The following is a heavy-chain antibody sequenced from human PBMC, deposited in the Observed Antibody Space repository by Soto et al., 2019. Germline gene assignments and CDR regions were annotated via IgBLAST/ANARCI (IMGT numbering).Heavy chain of an antibody. V-gene: IGHV4-59*01. J-gene: IGHJ5*02. D-gene: IGHD2-2*02. CDR1: GGSITPYY. Sequence: PSETLSLTCTVSGGSITPYYWIWIRQPPEKGLESIGHIYFTGSTNYNPSLKSRVTISVDTSKKQFSLKVSSVTAADTAVYYCARGEGSAPGILPAAINWFDPWGQGTLVTLSS. CDR3: ARGEGSAPGILPAAINWFDP. CDR2: IYFTGST.